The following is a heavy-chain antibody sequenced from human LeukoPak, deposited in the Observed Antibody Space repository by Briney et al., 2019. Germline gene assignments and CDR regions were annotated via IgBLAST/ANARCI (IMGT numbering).Heavy chain of an antibody. Sequence: PSQTLSLTCTVSGGSISSGTFYWSWIRQPAGMGLEWIGRIFTSGRTDYNPSLKSRVTISVDTSKNQFSLKLSSVIAADTAVYYCALPRRGRGNWFDPWGQGTLVTVSS. CDR1: GGSISSGTFY. V-gene: IGHV4-61*02. CDR2: IFTSGRT. J-gene: IGHJ5*02. D-gene: IGHD3-10*01. CDR3: ALPRRGRGNWFDP.